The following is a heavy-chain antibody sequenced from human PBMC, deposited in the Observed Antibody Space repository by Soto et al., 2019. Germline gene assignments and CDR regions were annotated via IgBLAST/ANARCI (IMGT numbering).Heavy chain of an antibody. CDR2: INYSGST. D-gene: IGHD6-6*01. V-gene: IGHV4-39*01. CDR1: GGSISSSSYY. J-gene: IGHJ4*02. CDR3: ARRVAARHFDY. Sequence: QLQLQESGPGLVKPSETLSLTCTVSGGSISSSSYYWGWIRQPPGKGLEWIGSINYSGSTYYNPTLKRRATISVNPSKNQFSLKLSSVTAADTAVYYCARRVAARHFDYWGQGTLVTVSS.